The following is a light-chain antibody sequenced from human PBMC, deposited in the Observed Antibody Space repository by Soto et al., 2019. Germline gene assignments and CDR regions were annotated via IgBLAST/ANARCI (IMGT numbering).Light chain of an antibody. CDR3: QQYNIWPPWT. Sequence: EIVMTQSPATMSVSPGERVTLSCRASQSVSSNLAWYQQKPGQAPRLLIYDASTRATGIPARFSGSGSGTEFTLTISSLQSEDFAVYYCQQYNIWPPWTFGQGTKVEIK. CDR1: QSVSSN. J-gene: IGKJ1*01. V-gene: IGKV3-15*01. CDR2: DAS.